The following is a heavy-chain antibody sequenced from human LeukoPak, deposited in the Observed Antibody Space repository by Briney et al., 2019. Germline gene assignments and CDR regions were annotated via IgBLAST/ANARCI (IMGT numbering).Heavy chain of an antibody. CDR1: GFTFSSYG. CDR3: ARLSLYGSSWQKDY. Sequence: GGSLRLSCAASGFTFSSYGMHWVRHAPGKGLEWQAVLWYDGSNKYYADSVKGRFTISRDNSKNTLYPQMNSLRAEETAVYYCARLSLYGSSWQKDYWGQGTLVTVSS. J-gene: IGHJ4*02. D-gene: IGHD6-13*01. CDR2: LWYDGSNK. V-gene: IGHV3-33*01.